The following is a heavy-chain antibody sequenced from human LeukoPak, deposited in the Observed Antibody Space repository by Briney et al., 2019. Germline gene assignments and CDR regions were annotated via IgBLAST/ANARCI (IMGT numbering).Heavy chain of an antibody. J-gene: IGHJ4*02. V-gene: IGHV3-23*01. CDR2: ISDTGNT. D-gene: IGHD2-15*01. CDR3: AKAPVTTCRGAFCYPFDY. CDR1: AFTFSSYG. Sequence: PGGSLRLSCAASAFTFSSYGMHWVRQAPGKGLEWVSAISDTGNTYHADSVKGRFTISRDSSKNTLFLQMNRLRPEDAAVYYCAKAPVTTCRGAFCYPFDYWGLGTLVTVSS.